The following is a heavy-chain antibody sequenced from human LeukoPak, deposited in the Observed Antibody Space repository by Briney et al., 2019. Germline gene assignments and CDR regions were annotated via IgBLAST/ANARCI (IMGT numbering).Heavy chain of an antibody. CDR3: ARNRGYYDSSGYYAVDY. CDR1: AYSISSIHY. Sequence: SETLSLTSAVSAYSISSIHYWGWTRQPPVKGLEIIGSIYHSTSSYYNPSLKRRVTISVDTSKNQFSLKLSSVTAADTAVYYCARNRGYYDSSGYYAVDYWGQGTLVTVS. D-gene: IGHD3-22*01. J-gene: IGHJ4*02. CDR2: IYHSTSS. V-gene: IGHV4-38-2*01.